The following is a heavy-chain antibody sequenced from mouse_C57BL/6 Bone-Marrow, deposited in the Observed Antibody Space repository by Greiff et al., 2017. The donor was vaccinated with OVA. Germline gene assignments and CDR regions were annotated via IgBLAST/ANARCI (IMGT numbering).Heavy chain of an antibody. CDR2: INPGSGGT. V-gene: IGHV1-54*01. J-gene: IGHJ4*01. CDR1: GYAFTNYL. CDR3: ARGRAMDY. Sequence: VQLVESGAELVRPGTSVKVSCKASGYAFTNYLIEWVKQRPGQGLEWIGVINPGSGGTNYNEKFKGKATLTADKSSSTAYMQLSSLTSEDSAVYFCARGRAMDYWGQGTSVTVSS.